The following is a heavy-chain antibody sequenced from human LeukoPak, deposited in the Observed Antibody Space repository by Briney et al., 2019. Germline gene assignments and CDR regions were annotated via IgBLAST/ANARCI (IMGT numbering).Heavy chain of an antibody. V-gene: IGHV3-33*01. J-gene: IGHJ4*02. CDR1: GLTFSSYG. CDR2: IWYDGSNK. Sequence: GRSLRLSCVVSGLTFSSYGMHWVRQAPGKGLGWVALIWYDGSNKHYADSVKGRFTISRDNSKNTLYLQMNSLRADDTAVYYCARDVFTTYDTGGGYFDYWGQGTLVTVSS. CDR3: ARDVFTTYDTGGGYFDY. D-gene: IGHD3-22*01.